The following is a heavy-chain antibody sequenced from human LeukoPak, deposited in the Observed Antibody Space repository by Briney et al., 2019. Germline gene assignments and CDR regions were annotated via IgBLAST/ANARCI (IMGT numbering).Heavy chain of an antibody. CDR2: ISTSSSTI. D-gene: IGHD3-10*01. J-gene: IGHJ4*02. Sequence: GGSLRLSCAASGLTFSSAWMGWVRQAPGRGLEWVSYISTSSSTIYYADSVKGRFTISRDNAKNSLYLQMNSLRAEDTAVYYCAREVRGLDYWGQGTLVTVSS. V-gene: IGHV3-48*01. CDR3: AREVRGLDY. CDR1: GLTFSSAW.